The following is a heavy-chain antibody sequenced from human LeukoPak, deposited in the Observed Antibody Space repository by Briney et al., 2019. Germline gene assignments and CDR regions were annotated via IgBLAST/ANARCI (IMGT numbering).Heavy chain of an antibody. CDR1: GYTFTSYG. V-gene: IGHV1-18*01. CDR2: ISAYNGNT. Sequence: GASVKVSCKASGYTFTSYGISWVRQAPRQGLEWMGWISAYNGNTNYAQKLQGRVTMTTDTSTSTAYMELRSLRSDDTAVYYCARAPRGAYCSGDCGSQHWGQGTLVTVSS. CDR3: ARAPRGAYCSGDCGSQH. J-gene: IGHJ1*01. D-gene: IGHD2-21*01.